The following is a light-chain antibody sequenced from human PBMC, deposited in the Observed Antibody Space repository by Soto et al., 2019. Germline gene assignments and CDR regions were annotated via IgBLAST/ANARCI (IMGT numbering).Light chain of an antibody. CDR1: SNDVGGYNY. CDR3: SSYTSSSTPFV. Sequence: QSALTQPAAVAWSSGQSITNSCTRTSNDVGGYNYVSWYQQHPGKATKLMIYDVSNRPSGVSNRFSGSKSGNTASLTISGLQAEDEADYYCSSYTSSSTPFVFGTGTKVTVL. V-gene: IGLV2-14*01. CDR2: DVS. J-gene: IGLJ1*01.